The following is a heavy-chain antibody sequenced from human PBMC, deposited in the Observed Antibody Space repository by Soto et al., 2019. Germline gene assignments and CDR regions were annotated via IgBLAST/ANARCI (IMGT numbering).Heavy chain of an antibody. Sequence: GGSLRLSCAASGFTFDDYAMHWVRQAPGKGLEWVSGISWNSGSIGYADSVKGRFTISRDNAKNSLYLQMNSLRAEDTALYYCAKDPQGDSSSWHTYFDYWGQGTLVTVSS. CDR3: AKDPQGDSSSWHTYFDY. V-gene: IGHV3-9*01. J-gene: IGHJ4*02. D-gene: IGHD6-13*01. CDR2: ISWNSGSI. CDR1: GFTFDDYA.